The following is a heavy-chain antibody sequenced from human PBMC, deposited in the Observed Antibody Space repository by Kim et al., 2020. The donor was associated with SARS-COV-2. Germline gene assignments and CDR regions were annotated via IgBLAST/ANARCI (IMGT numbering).Heavy chain of an antibody. CDR2: IIPIFGTA. D-gene: IGHD2-21*02. V-gene: IGHV1-69*13. J-gene: IGHJ3*02. CDR3: ARSDAAEGDHRAFDI. CDR1: GGTFSSYA. Sequence: SVKVSCKASGGTFSSYAISWVRQAPGQGLEWMGGIIPIFGTANYAQKFQGRVTITADESTSTAYMELSSLRSEDTAVYYCARSDAAEGDHRAFDIWGQGTMVTVSS.